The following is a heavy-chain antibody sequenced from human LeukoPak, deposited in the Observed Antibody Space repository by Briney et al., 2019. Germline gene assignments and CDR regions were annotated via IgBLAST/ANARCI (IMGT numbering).Heavy chain of an antibody. CDR1: GDTFTSYG. V-gene: IGHV1-18*01. CDR3: ARTGTYSSSWYTGRDAFDI. J-gene: IGHJ3*02. Sequence: ASVKVSCKSSGDTFTSYGISWVRQAPGQGLEWMGWISAYNGNTNYAQKLQGRVTMTTDTSTSTAYMELRSLRSDDTAVYYCARTGTYSSSWYTGRDAFDIWGQGTMVTVSS. CDR2: ISAYNGNT. D-gene: IGHD6-13*01.